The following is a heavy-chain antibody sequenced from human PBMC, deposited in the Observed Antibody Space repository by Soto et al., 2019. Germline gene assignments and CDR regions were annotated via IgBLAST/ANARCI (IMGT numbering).Heavy chain of an antibody. CDR3: AHRPRFLVWFGGDGSYFDP. J-gene: IGHJ5*02. Sequence: QITLKESGPTLVKPRQTLTLTCTFSGFSLSTSGVGVGWIRQPPGKALEWLALIYWNDNKHYSPSLKNRLTITKHTSKNQVVLTMTNMDPVDTATYYCAHRPRFLVWFGGDGSYFDPWRRGTLVTVSS. D-gene: IGHD3-3*01. CDR2: IYWNDNK. V-gene: IGHV2-5*01. CDR1: GFSLSTSGVG.